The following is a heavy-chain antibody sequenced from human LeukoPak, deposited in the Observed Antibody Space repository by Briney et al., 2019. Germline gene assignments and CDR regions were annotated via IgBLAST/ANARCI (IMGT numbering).Heavy chain of an antibody. V-gene: IGHV4-34*09. Sequence: SETLSLTCAVYGGSFSGYYWSWIRQPPGKGLEWIGEINHSGSTNYNPSLKSRVTISVDTSKNQFSLKLSSVTAADTAVYYCARDSGYYYDSSGHLDYWGQGTLVTVSS. CDR2: INHSGST. CDR3: ARDSGYYYDSSGHLDY. CDR1: GGSFSGYY. D-gene: IGHD3-22*01. J-gene: IGHJ4*02.